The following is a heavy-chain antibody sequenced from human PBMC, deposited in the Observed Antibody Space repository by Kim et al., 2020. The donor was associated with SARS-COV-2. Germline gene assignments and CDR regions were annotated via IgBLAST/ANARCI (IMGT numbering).Heavy chain of an antibody. CDR3: VRGYSYGFGY. CDR2: TI. D-gene: IGHD5-18*01. Sequence: TIYYADSVKGRFTIYRDNAKNSLYLQMNSLRDEDTAVYYCVRGYSYGFGYWGQGTLVTVSS. J-gene: IGHJ4*02. V-gene: IGHV3-48*02.